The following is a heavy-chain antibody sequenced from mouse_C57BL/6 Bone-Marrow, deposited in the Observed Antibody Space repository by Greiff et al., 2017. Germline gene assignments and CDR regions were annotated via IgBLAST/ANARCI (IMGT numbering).Heavy chain of an antibody. CDR1: GYTFTSYG. V-gene: IGHV1-81*01. Sequence: QVQLKESGAELARPGASVKLSCKASGYTFTSYGISWVKQRTGQGLEWIGEIYPRSGNTYYNEKFKGKATLTADKSSRTAYMELRSLTSEDSAVYFCARARYWYFDVWGTGTTVTVSS. J-gene: IGHJ1*03. CDR3: ARARYWYFDV. CDR2: IYPRSGNT.